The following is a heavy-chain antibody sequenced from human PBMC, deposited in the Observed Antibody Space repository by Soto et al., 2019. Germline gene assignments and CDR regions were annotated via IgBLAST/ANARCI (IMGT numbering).Heavy chain of an antibody. V-gene: IGHV4-59*01. J-gene: IGHJ5*02. CDR3: ARDTYYGDYGFSWFDP. CDR1: GGSISSYY. Sequence: SETLSLTCTVSGGSISSYYWSWIRQPPGKGLEWIGYIYYSGSTNYNPSLKSRVTISVDTSKNQFSLKLSSVTAADTAVYYCARDTYYGDYGFSWFDPWGQGTLVTVSS. D-gene: IGHD4-17*01. CDR2: IYYSGST.